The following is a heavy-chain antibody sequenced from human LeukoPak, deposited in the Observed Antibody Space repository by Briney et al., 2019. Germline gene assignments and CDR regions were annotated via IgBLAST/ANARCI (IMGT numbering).Heavy chain of an antibody. CDR3: ARNYDSSGYYEDDY. Sequence: ASVKVSCKASGYTFTSYGISWVRQAPGQGLEWMGWISAYNGNTNYAQKLQGRLTMTTDTSTSTAYMELRSLRSDDTAVYYCARNYDSSGYYEDDYWGQGTLVTVSS. V-gene: IGHV1-18*01. CDR1: GYTFTSYG. CDR2: ISAYNGNT. D-gene: IGHD3-22*01. J-gene: IGHJ4*02.